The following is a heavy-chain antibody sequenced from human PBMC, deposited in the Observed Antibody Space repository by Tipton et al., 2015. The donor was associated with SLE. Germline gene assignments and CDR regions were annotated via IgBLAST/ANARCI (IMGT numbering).Heavy chain of an antibody. J-gene: IGHJ3*02. Sequence: TLSLTCTVSGGSISSTNYYWNWIRQPAGKGLEWIGRMFAGGGTDYNPSLKSRVTISVDTSKNQFSLRLTSVTAADTARYYCAGSLDTFDIWGQGTLVIVSS. CDR3: AGSLDTFDI. CDR1: GGSISSTNYY. V-gene: IGHV4-61*02. CDR2: MFAGGGT.